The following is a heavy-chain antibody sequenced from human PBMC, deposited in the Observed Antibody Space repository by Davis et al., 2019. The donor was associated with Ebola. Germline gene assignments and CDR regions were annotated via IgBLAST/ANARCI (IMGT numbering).Heavy chain of an antibody. V-gene: IGHV1-3*01. J-gene: IGHJ6*02. CDR1: GYIFTSYA. D-gene: IGHD5-18*01. CDR3: ARMDIAMVRMDYYYGMDV. CDR2: INAGNGDT. Sequence: ASVKVSCKASGYIFTSYAIHWVRQAPGQRLEWMGWINAGNGDTKYSQKFRGRVTITADKSTSTAYMELSSLRSEDTAVYYCARMDIAMVRMDYYYGMDVWGQGTTVTVSS.